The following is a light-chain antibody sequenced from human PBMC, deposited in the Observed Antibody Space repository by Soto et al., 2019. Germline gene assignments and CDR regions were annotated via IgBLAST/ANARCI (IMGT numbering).Light chain of an antibody. CDR3: QLCKT. CDR1: ESLSSCY. CDR2: GVS. V-gene: IGKV3-20*01. J-gene: IGKJ1*01. Sequence: EIVLTQSPGTLSLSPGERATLSCRASESLSSCYLAWYQQKPGQAPRLLIYGVSSRATGIPDRFSGSGSGTDFTQPISRLEPEDFAVDSCQLCKTFGQGTKVEI.